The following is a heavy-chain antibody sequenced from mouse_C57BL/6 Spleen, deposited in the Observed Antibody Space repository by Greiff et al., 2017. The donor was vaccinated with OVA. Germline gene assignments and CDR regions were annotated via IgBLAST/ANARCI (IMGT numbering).Heavy chain of an antibody. Sequence: QVQLQQPGAELVKPGASVKMSCKASGFTFTSYWITWVKQRPGQGLEWIGDIYPGSGSTNYNEKFKSKATLTVDTSSSTAYMQLSSLTSEDSAVYYCARGGYDGYYRVYFDYWGQGTTLTVSS. CDR3: ARGGYDGYYRVYFDY. V-gene: IGHV1-55*01. J-gene: IGHJ2*01. CDR2: IYPGSGST. CDR1: GFTFTSYW. D-gene: IGHD2-3*01.